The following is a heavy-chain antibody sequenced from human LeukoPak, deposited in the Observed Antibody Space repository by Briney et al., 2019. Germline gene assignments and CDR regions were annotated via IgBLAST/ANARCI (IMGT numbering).Heavy chain of an antibody. J-gene: IGHJ4*02. V-gene: IGHV3-74*01. D-gene: IGHD2-15*01. CDR3: ASLEHCSGGSCYIDY. CDR2: INTDGSST. Sequence: PGGSLRLSCAASGFTFSNFWMHWVRQVPGEGLVWVSRINTDGSSTIYADSVKGRFTISRDNAKNTLYLQMNSLRAEDTAVYYCASLEHCSGGSCYIDYWGQGTLVTVSS. CDR1: GFTFSNFW.